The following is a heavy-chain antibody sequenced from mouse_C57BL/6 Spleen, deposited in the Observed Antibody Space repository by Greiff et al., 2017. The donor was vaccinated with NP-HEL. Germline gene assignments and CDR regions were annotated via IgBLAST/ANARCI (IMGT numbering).Heavy chain of an antibody. CDR2: IRSKSNNYAT. D-gene: IGHD1-1*01. Sequence: EVKVVESGGGLVQPKGSLKLSCAASGFSFNTYAMNWVRQAPGKGLEWVARIRSKSNNYATYYADSVKDRFTISRDDSESMLYLQMNNLKTEDTAMYYCVRRDGSSPMDYWGQGTSVTVSS. CDR1: GFSFNTYA. CDR3: VRRDGSSPMDY. J-gene: IGHJ4*01. V-gene: IGHV10-1*01.